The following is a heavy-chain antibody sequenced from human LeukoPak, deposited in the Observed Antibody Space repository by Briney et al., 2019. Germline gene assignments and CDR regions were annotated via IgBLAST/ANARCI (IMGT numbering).Heavy chain of an antibody. V-gene: IGHV3-33*01. D-gene: IGHD2-15*01. CDR3: ARDLSGVDY. Sequence: GGSLRLSCAASGFTFSSYGMHWVRQAPGEGLEWVAVIWYDGSNKYYADSVKGRFTISRDNSKNTLYLQMNSLRAEDTAVYYCARDLSGVDYWGQGTLVTVSS. CDR2: IWYDGSNK. CDR1: GFTFSSYG. J-gene: IGHJ4*02.